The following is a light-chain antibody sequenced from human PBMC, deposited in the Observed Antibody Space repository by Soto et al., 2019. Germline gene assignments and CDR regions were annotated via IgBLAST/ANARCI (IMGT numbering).Light chain of an antibody. Sequence: QSALAQPASVSGSPGQSITISCTGTSSDVGGYNYVSWYQQHPGKAPKLMIYEVSNRPSGVSNRLSGSKSGNTASLTISGLQAEDEADYYCSSYPSSSTYVFGTGTKVTVL. CDR3: SSYPSSSTYV. J-gene: IGLJ1*01. CDR2: EVS. V-gene: IGLV2-14*01. CDR1: SSDVGGYNY.